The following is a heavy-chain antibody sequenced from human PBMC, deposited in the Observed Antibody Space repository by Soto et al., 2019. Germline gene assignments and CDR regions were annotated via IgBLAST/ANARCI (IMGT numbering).Heavy chain of an antibody. CDR3: AGGRHSGYDSGWFDP. CDR2: IIPTFGTA. Sequence: VKVSCKASGGTFSSYAISWVRQAPGQGLEWMGGIIPTFGTANYAQKFQGRVTITADESTSTAYMELSSLRSEDTAVYYCAGGRHSGYDSGWFDPWGQGTLVTVSS. V-gene: IGHV1-69*01. J-gene: IGHJ5*02. CDR1: GGTFSSYA. D-gene: IGHD5-12*01.